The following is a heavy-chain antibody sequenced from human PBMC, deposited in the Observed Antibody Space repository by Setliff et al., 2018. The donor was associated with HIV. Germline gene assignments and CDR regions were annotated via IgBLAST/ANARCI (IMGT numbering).Heavy chain of an antibody. CDR2: IKQDGGDE. V-gene: IGHV3-7*01. CDR1: GFTFSTYT. D-gene: IGHD3-22*01. Sequence: TGGSLRLSCAASGFTFSTYTMNWVRQAPGKGLEWVANIKQDGGDEYYVDAVKGRFTISTDNAKNSLYLEMSSLRAEDTAVYYCAKNRNRYYYDNSGYPDYWGQGTLVTVSS. CDR3: AKNRNRYYYDNSGYPDY. J-gene: IGHJ4*02.